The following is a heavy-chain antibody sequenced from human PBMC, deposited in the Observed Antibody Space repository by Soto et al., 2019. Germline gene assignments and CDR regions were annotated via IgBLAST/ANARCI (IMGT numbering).Heavy chain of an antibody. J-gene: IGHJ4*02. V-gene: IGHV3-30*18. CDR3: AKDQASGQGSFDS. Sequence: GGSLRLSCAASGFTFNIYGMHWVRQAPDKGLEWVALISYDGSNQYYADSVKGRFTISRDNSKNTLFLQMNSLRADDTAVYYCAKDQASGQGSFDSWGQGTLVPVSS. CDR1: GFTFNIYG. CDR2: ISYDGSNQ.